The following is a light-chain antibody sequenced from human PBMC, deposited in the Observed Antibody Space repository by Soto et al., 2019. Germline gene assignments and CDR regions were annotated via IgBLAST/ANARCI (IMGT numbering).Light chain of an antibody. CDR3: QHFKTYPRT. CDR1: QGISSY. V-gene: IGKV1-9*01. J-gene: IGKJ4*01. Sequence: IQLTHSPSSLSASVGDRVTITCRASQGISSYLGWYQQKPGKPPKLLIYEESTLHSGVPSRFSGRKSGTQFTLTIDSLQPEDFATYYCQHFKTYPRTFGGGTKVDIK. CDR2: EES.